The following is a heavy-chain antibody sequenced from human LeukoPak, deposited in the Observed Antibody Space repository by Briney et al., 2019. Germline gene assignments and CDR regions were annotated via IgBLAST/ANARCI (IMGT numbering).Heavy chain of an antibody. CDR2: VYYNGNT. V-gene: IGHV4-39*01. Sequence: PSETLSLTCTVSRGSISSRSDYWWAWIRPPPGKGLEWIGSVYYNGNTYYNWSLKSRLTISVDTSKDQFSLNLASVTAADTAVYHCARQRASGTWAFDYWGQGTLLTVSS. J-gene: IGHJ4*02. D-gene: IGHD3-3*01. CDR3: ARQRASGTWAFDY. CDR1: RGSISSRSDY.